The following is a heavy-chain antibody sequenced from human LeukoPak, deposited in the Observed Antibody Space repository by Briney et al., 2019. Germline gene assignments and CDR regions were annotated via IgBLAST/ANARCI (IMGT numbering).Heavy chain of an antibody. D-gene: IGHD2-15*01. CDR3: ARDIPPGYCSGGSCYFDY. CDR2: ISAYNGNT. CDR1: GYTFTSHG. Sequence: ASVKVSCKASGYTFTSHGISWVRQAPRQGLEWMGWISAYNGNTNYAQKLQGRVTMTTDTSTSTAYMELRSLRSDDTAVYYCARDIPPGYCSGGSCYFDYWGQGTLVTVPS. J-gene: IGHJ4*02. V-gene: IGHV1-18*04.